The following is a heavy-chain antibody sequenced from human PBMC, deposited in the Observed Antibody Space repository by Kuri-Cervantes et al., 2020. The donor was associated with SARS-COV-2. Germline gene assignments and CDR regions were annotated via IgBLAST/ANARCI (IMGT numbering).Heavy chain of an antibody. Sequence: SETLSLTCTVSGGSISSGSYYWSWIRQPAGKGLEWIGRIYTSGSTNYNPSLKSRVTISVDTSKYQFSLKLSSVTAADTAVYYCARVRRWLQSNDAFDIWGQGTMVTVSS. D-gene: IGHD5-24*01. CDR2: IYTSGST. CDR1: GGSISSGSYY. J-gene: IGHJ3*02. CDR3: ARVRRWLQSNDAFDI. V-gene: IGHV4-61*02.